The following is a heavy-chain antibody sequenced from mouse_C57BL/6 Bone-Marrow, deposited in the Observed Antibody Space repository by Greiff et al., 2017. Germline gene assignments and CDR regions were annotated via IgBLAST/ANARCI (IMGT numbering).Heavy chain of an antibody. J-gene: IGHJ2*01. D-gene: IGHD6-1*01. CDR1: GYTFTSYW. CDR2: INPSSGYT. V-gene: IGHV1-7*01. CDR3: ASERLQYFDY. Sequence: QVQLQQSGAELAKPGASVKLSCKASGYTFTSYWMHWVKQRPGQGLEWIGNINPSSGYTKYNQKFKDKATLTADKSSITAYMQLSSLTYEDSAVYYCASERLQYFDYWGQGTTRTVSS.